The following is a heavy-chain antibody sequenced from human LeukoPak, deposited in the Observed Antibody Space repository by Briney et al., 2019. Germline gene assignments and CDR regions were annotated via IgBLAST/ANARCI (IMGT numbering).Heavy chain of an antibody. J-gene: IGHJ4*02. V-gene: IGHV4-34*01. CDR2: INHSGST. D-gene: IGHD4-11*01. CDR3: TRGPYSNLGRFDY. CDR1: GGSFSAYY. Sequence: SETLSLTGAVYGGSFSAYYWSWIRQPPGKGLEWIGEINHSGSTNYNPSLKSRVTISVDTSKNQISLKLSSVIAADTAVYYCTRGPYSNLGRFDYWGQGTLVTVSS.